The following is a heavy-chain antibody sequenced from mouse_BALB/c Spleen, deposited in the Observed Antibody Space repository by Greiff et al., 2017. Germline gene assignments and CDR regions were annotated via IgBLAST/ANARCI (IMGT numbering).Heavy chain of an antibody. J-gene: IGHJ4*01. CDR1: GFSLSRYS. D-gene: IGHD2-10*01. Sequence: QVQLKESGPGLVAPSQSLSITCTVSGFSLSRYSVHWVSQPQGKGLEWLGMIWGGGSTDYNSATKSRLSISKDNSKCQVSLKMSSLQTDDTAMYYCARRVSYCGNRYAMDYWGQGTSVTVSS. CDR2: IWGGGST. CDR3: ARRVSYCGNRYAMDY. V-gene: IGHV2-6-4*01.